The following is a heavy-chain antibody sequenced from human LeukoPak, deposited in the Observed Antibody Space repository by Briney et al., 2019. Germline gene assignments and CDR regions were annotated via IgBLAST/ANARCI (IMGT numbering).Heavy chain of an antibody. CDR3: AKDFSIIAALG. J-gene: IGHJ4*02. D-gene: IGHD3-3*02. CDR1: GFTFSSYA. V-gene: IGHV3-23*01. CDR2: ISGSGGST. Sequence: GGTLRLSCAASGFTFSSYAMSWVRQAPGKGLEWVSAISGSGGSTYYADSVKGRFTFSRDNSKKTLYMQMNSLRAEDTAVYCCAKDFSIIAALGGGQGTLVTVSS.